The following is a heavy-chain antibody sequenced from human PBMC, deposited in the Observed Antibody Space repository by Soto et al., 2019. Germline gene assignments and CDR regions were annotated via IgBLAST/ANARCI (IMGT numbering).Heavy chain of an antibody. D-gene: IGHD3-10*01. CDR3: ASPRDGSGPSQT. CDR1: GGSFSGYY. J-gene: IGHJ4*02. V-gene: IGHV4-34*01. Sequence: PSETLSLTCAVYGGSFSGYYWSWIRQPPGKGLEWIGEINHSGSTNYNPSLKSRVTISVDTSKNQFSLKLSSVTAADTAVYYCASPRDGSGPSQTWGQGTLVTVSS. CDR2: INHSGST.